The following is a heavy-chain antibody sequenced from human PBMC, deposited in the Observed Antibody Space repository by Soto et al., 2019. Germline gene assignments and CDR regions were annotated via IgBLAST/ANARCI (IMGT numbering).Heavy chain of an antibody. V-gene: IGHV4-59*08. Sequence: SETLSLTCTVSGGSISSYYWSWIRQPPGKGLEWIGYIYYSGSTNYNPSLKSRVTISVATSKNQFSLKLSSVTAADTAVYYCARHPGYSSSSGNPYNWFDPWGQGTLVTVSS. CDR1: GGSISSYY. J-gene: IGHJ5*02. D-gene: IGHD6-13*01. CDR2: IYYSGST. CDR3: ARHPGYSSSSGNPYNWFDP.